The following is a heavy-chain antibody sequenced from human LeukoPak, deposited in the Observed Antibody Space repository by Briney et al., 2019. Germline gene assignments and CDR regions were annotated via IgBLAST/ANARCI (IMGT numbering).Heavy chain of an antibody. Sequence: PGGSLRLSCAVSGFTFTNAWMHWVRQAPGKGLEWVGRIKSKTDGGTTDYAAPVEGRFTISRDDSKNTLYLQMNSLRIEDTAIYYCAKGGYSYGYLSYFEYWGQGTLVTVSS. CDR2: IKSKTDGGTT. CDR1: GFTFTNAW. D-gene: IGHD5-18*01. V-gene: IGHV3-15*07. J-gene: IGHJ4*02. CDR3: AKGGYSYGYLSYFEY.